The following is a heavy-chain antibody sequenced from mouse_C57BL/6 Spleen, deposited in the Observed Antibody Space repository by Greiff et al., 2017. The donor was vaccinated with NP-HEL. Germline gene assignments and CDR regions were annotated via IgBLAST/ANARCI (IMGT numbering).Heavy chain of an antibody. J-gene: IGHJ2*01. Sequence: EVKLMESGGGLVKPGGSLKLSCAASGFTFSDYGMHWVRQAPEKGLEWVAYISSGSSTIYYADTVKGRFTISSDNAKNTLFLQMTSLRSEDTAMYYCARPDYYGSSYEFDYWGQGTTLTVSS. V-gene: IGHV5-17*01. CDR2: ISSGSSTI. CDR3: ARPDYYGSSYEFDY. D-gene: IGHD1-1*01. CDR1: GFTFSDYG.